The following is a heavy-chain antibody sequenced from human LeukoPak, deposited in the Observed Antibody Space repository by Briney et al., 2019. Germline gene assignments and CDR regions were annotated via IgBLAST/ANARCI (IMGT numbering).Heavy chain of an antibody. CDR1: GFSFSSYW. CDR3: ARPRRWYHYHPPDY. V-gene: IGHV3-33*01. J-gene: IGHJ4*02. Sequence: GRSLRLSCAASGFSFSSYWMSWVRQAPGKGLEWVAVIWYDGSNKYYADSVKGRFTISRDNSKDTLYLQMNSLRAEDTAVYYCARPRRWYHYHPPDYWGQGTLVTVSS. D-gene: IGHD4-23*01. CDR2: IWYDGSNK.